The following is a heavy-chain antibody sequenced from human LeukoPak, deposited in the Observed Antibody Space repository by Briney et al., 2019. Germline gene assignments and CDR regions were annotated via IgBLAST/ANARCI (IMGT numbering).Heavy chain of an antibody. D-gene: IGHD1-26*01. CDR3: ARDGEVLYYYYYYYMDV. CDR2: IYYTGST. J-gene: IGHJ6*03. V-gene: IGHV4-59*01. CDR1: GGSIRSYY. Sequence: SETLSLTCTVSGGSIRSYYWSWIRQSPGKGLEGIGYIYYTGSTNYNSCLKSRVTISLDASKTLFSLKLKSVTAADTAVYYCARDGEVLYYYYYYYMDVWGKGTTVTVSS.